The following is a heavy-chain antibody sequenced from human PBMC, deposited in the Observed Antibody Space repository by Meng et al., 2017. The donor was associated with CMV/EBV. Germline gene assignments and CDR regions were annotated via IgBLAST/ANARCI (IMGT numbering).Heavy chain of an antibody. J-gene: IGHJ6*02. CDR3: ARIYSNYYYGMDV. CDR1: GFSLSNARMG. V-gene: IGHV2-26*01. CDR2: IFSNDEK. D-gene: IGHD4-11*01. Sequence: SGPTLVKPTETLMLTCTVSGFSLSNARMGVSWIRQPPGKALEWLAHIFSNDEKSYITSLKGRFTISKDISKSQVVLTMTNMDPVDTATYYCARIYSNYYYGMDVWGQGTTVTVSS.